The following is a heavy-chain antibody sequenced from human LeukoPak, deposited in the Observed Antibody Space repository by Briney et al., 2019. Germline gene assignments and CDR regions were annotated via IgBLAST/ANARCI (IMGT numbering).Heavy chain of an antibody. CDR3: ARGQGTMVRGVIIQDAFDI. Sequence: PSETLSLTCAVYGGSFSGYYWSWIRQPPGKGLEWVGRIYYSGSTYYNPSLKSRVTISVDTSKNQFSLKLSSVTAADTAVYHCARGQGTMVRGVIIQDAFDIWGQGTMVTVSS. CDR2: IYYSGST. CDR1: GGSFSGYY. D-gene: IGHD3-10*01. J-gene: IGHJ3*02. V-gene: IGHV4-34*01.